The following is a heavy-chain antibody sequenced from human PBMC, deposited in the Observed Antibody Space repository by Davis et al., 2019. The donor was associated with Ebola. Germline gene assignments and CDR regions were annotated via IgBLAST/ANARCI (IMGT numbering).Heavy chain of an antibody. Sequence: PSETLSLTCAVYGGSFSGYYWSWVRQAPGKGLEWVANIKQDGSEKYYVDSVKGRFTISRDNAKNSLYLQMNSLRAEDTAVYYCARDLIFTIFVGMDVWGQGTTVTVSS. CDR1: GGSFSGYY. D-gene: IGHD3-3*01. CDR2: IKQDGSEK. V-gene: IGHV3-7*03. CDR3: ARDLIFTIFVGMDV. J-gene: IGHJ6*02.